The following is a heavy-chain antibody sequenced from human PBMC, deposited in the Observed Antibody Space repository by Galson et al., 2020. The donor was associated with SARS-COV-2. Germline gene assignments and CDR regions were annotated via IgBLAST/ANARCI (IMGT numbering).Heavy chain of an antibody. J-gene: IGHJ4*02. CDR3: AKSLPYHRPDSSGWYYDI. V-gene: IGHV3-11*01. CDR2: TSSPGSRI. CDR1: GFIFSDYY. Sequence: KTGGSLRLSCAASGFIFSDYYMSWIRQAPGKGPEWVAYTSSPGSRIYYADSVKGRFTISRDNAKQSLYLQMNSLRADDTAVYYCAKSLPYHRPDSSGWYYDIWGQGTLVTVSS. D-gene: IGHD6-19*01.